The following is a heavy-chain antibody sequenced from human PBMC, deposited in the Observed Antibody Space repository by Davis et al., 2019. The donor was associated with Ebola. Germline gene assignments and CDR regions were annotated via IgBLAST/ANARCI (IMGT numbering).Heavy chain of an antibody. D-gene: IGHD3-22*01. V-gene: IGHV3-23*01. J-gene: IGHJ3*02. Sequence: LTSAASGVTLSSHAMHWVRQAPGKGLEWVSAISGSGGSTYYADSVKGRFTISRDNSKDTPYLQMNSLSAEDTAVYYCANPGVTMIIRAKGAFDIWGQGTMVTVSS. CDR3: ANPGVTMIIRAKGAFDI. CDR1: GVTLSSHA. CDR2: ISGSGGST.